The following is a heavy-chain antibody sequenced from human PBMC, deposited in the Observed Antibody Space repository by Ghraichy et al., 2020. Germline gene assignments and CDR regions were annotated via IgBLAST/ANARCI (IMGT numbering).Heavy chain of an antibody. Sequence: GGSLRLSCAASGFTFTDYYMTWIRQAPGKGLEWVSSISSSGNYTSYADSVKGRFTISRDNAKNSLYVQMNSLRAEDTAVYYCERDRVDLRAFDIWGQGTLVTVSS. D-gene: IGHD3-9*01. V-gene: IGHV3-11*06. CDR2: ISSSGNYT. CDR1: GFTFTDYY. CDR3: ERDRVDLRAFDI. J-gene: IGHJ3*02.